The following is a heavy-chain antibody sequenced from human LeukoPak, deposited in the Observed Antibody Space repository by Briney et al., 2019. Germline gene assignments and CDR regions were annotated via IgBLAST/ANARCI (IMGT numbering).Heavy chain of an antibody. J-gene: IGHJ4*02. CDR3: ARAGHCGGDCYPFDY. CDR2: IYYSGST. CDR1: GASISGYY. Sequence: SETLSLTCTFSGASISGYYCSWIRQPPGKGLEWIAHIYYSGSTYYSPSLKSRVTISVDTSKNQCSLKLTSVTAADTAVYYCARAGHCGGDCYPFDYWGQRTLVTVSS. D-gene: IGHD2-21*02. V-gene: IGHV4-59*13.